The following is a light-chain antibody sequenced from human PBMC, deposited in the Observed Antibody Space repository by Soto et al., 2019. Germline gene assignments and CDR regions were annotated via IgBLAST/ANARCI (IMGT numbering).Light chain of an antibody. V-gene: IGLV1-44*01. Sequence: QSVLTQPPPASGTPGQRVTISCSGSSSNIGSNTVNWYQQLPGTAPKLLIYSNNQRPSGVPDRFSGSKSGTSASLAISGLQSEDEADYYCAARDDSLNGYVFGTGTKVTV. CDR3: AARDDSLNGYV. CDR2: SNN. J-gene: IGLJ1*01. CDR1: SSNIGSNT.